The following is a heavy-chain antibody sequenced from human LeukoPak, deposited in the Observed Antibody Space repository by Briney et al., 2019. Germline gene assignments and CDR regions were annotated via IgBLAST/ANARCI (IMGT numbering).Heavy chain of an antibody. Sequence: GGSLRLSCAASGFTFSSYSMNWVRQAPGKGLEWVSSISSSSSYIYYADSVKGRFTISRHNAKNSLYLQMNSLRAEDTAVYYCARVVWDSSGYYYDYWGQGTLVTVSS. CDR2: ISSSSSYI. CDR3: ARVVWDSSGYYYDY. J-gene: IGHJ4*02. CDR1: GFTFSSYS. V-gene: IGHV3-21*01. D-gene: IGHD3-22*01.